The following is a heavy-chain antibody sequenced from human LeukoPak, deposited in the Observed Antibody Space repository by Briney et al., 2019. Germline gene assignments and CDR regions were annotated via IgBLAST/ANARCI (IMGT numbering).Heavy chain of an antibody. J-gene: IGHJ4*02. CDR3: ARDRPAVAGYFDY. CDR1: GGTFSSYA. CDR2: IIPILGIA. Sequence: SVKVSCKASGGTFSSYAISWVRQAPGQGLEWMGRIIPILGIANYAQKFQGRVTITADKSTSTACMELSSLRSEDTAVYYCARDRPAVAGYFDYWGQGTLVTVSS. V-gene: IGHV1-69*04. D-gene: IGHD6-19*01.